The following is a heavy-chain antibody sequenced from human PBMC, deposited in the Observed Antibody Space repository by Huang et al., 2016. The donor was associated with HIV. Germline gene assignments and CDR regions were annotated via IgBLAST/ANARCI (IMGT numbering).Heavy chain of an antibody. J-gene: IGHJ4*02. CDR1: GYTLTELS. V-gene: IGHV1-24*01. CDR2: LAPEDGET. D-gene: IGHD3-22*01. Sequence: QVQLVQSGAEVKKPGASVKVYCKVSGYTLTELSMHWVRQAPGKGLEWMGGLAPEDGETIDAQNCQGRVTMNEDTSTDTAYMELSSLRSEDTAVYYCATVYRRFRNHDSGDYYFDYWDQGTLVTVSS. CDR3: ATVYRRFRNHDSGDYYFDY.